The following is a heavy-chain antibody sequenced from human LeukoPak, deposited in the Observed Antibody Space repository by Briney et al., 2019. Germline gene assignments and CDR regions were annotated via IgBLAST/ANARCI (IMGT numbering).Heavy chain of an antibody. D-gene: IGHD1-7*01. CDR3: AKDRACGQWNCQGSDY. V-gene: IGHV3-21*04. CDR2: ISSSSYI. CDR1: GFTFSSDS. Sequence: GGSLRLSCAASGFTFSSDSMNWVRQAPGKGLEWVSSISSSSYIYYADSVKGRFTISRDNAKNSLYLQMNNLRAEDTDVYYCAKDRACGQWNCQGSDYWGQGTLVTGSS. J-gene: IGHJ4*02.